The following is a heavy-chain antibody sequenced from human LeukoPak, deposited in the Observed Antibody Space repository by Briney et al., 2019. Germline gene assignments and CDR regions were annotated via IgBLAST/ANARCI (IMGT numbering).Heavy chain of an antibody. V-gene: IGHV4-59*08. J-gene: IGHJ5*02. CDR3: ARRSQENRVTTAKNWFDP. D-gene: IGHD4-17*01. CDR2: DYYTGST. Sequence: SETLSLTCTVSGDSISSSYWGWIRHPPGKGLEWVGYDYYTGSTNYNPSLKSRVTISVDTSKNQFSLKLSSVTAADTAVYYCARRSQENRVTTAKNWFDPWGQGTQVTVSS. CDR1: GDSISSSY.